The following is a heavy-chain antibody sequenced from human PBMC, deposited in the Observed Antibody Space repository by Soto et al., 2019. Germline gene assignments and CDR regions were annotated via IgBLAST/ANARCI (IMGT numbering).Heavy chain of an antibody. Sequence: TLSLTCTVSGGSISSSSYYWGWIRQPPGKGLEWIGSIYYSGSTYYNPSLKSRVTISVDTSKNQFSLKLSSVTAADTAVYYCARLTSDWFDPWGQGTLVTVSS. CDR1: GGSISSSSYY. J-gene: IGHJ5*02. V-gene: IGHV4-39*01. D-gene: IGHD4-17*01. CDR2: IYYSGST. CDR3: ARLTSDWFDP.